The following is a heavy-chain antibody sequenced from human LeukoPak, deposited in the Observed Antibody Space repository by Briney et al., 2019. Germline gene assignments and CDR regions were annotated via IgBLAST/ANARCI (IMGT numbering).Heavy chain of an antibody. J-gene: IGHJ4*02. D-gene: IGHD5-18*01. CDR2: IYHSGST. Sequence: SETLSLTCAVSGGSISSGGYSWSWIRQPPGKGLEWIGYIYHSGSTYYSPSLKSRVTISVDRSKNQFSLKLSSVTAADTAVYYCARAHPRGYSYGIFDYWGQGTLVTVSS. CDR3: ARAHPRGYSYGIFDY. V-gene: IGHV4-30-2*01. CDR1: GGSISSGGYS.